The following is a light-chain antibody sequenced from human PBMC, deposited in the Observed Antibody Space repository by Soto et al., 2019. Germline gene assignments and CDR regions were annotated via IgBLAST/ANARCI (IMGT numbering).Light chain of an antibody. Sequence: IALTQSPFTLSTSPSYIATLSCRASQSVSSYLAWYQQKPGQAPRLLIYDASNRATGIPARFSGSGSRTDFTLTISSLEPEDFAVYYFQQRSNGNPITFGQGTRLDI. CDR1: QSVSSY. CDR2: DAS. J-gene: IGKJ5*01. V-gene: IGKV3-11*01. CDR3: QQRSNGNPIT.